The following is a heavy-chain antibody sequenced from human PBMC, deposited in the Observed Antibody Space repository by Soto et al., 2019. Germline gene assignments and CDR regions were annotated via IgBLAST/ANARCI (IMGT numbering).Heavy chain of an antibody. Sequence: QVQLVQSGAEVKKPGSSVKVSCKASGGTFSSYTISWVRQAPGQGLEWMGRIIPILGIANYAQKFQGRVTITADKSQSTAYMELSSLRAEDTAVYYCARVIVSNYVYYFDYWGQGTLVTVSS. V-gene: IGHV1-69*02. J-gene: IGHJ4*02. CDR2: IIPILGIA. CDR3: ARVIVSNYVYYFDY. CDR1: GGTFSSYT. D-gene: IGHD4-4*01.